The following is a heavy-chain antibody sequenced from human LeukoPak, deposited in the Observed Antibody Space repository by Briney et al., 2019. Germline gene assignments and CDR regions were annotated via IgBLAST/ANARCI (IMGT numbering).Heavy chain of an antibody. D-gene: IGHD3-22*01. CDR1: GFTFDDYG. J-gene: IGHJ4*02. Sequence: PGGSLRLSCAASGFTFDDYGMSWVRQAPGKGLEWVSSINWNGGSTGYADSVKGRFTISRDNAKNSLYLQMNSLRAGDTALYYCARTDYYDSSGPFDYWGQGTLVTVSS. CDR2: INWNGGST. CDR3: ARTDYYDSSGPFDY. V-gene: IGHV3-20*04.